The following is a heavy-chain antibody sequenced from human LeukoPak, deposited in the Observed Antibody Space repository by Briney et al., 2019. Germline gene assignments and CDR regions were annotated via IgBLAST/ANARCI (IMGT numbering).Heavy chain of an antibody. CDR1: GFTFSTYS. CDR3: ARDQKSGCGRLFDY. V-gene: IGHV3-21*01. D-gene: IGHD3-9*01. CDR2: ISGSSAYI. J-gene: IGHJ4*02. Sequence: GGSLRLSCAASGFTFSTYSMNWVRQAPGKGLEWVSSISGSSAYIYSADSVKGRFTISRDNANNALYQQMNNLRAEDTAVYYCARDQKSGCGRLFDYWGQGTLDSVSS.